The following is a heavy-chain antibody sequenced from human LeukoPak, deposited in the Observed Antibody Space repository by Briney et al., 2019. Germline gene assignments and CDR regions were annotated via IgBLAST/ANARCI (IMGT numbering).Heavy chain of an antibody. Sequence: PSETLSPTCSVSGYSITSGHYWAWIRQPPGKGLEWIGSIYHSGSTFYNPSLKSRVTISVDPSKNQFSLRLSSVIVADTAVYYCGRDQDYYGSGSHGPDHWGQGILVTVSS. D-gene: IGHD3-10*01. CDR2: IYHSGST. V-gene: IGHV4-38-2*02. CDR1: GYSITSGHY. J-gene: IGHJ5*02. CDR3: GRDQDYYGSGSHGPDH.